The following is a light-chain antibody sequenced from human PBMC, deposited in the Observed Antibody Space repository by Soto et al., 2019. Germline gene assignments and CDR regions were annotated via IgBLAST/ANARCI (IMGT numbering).Light chain of an antibody. CDR2: SAS. J-gene: IGKJ1*01. CDR3: QKYDSAPRT. V-gene: IGKV1-27*01. CDR1: QGINNY. Sequence: DIRMTQSPSSLSASVGDSVTITCRASQGINNYLAWYQQKPGKVPVLLIYSASTLKPGIPSRFSGSGTGTDFTLTISSLQPENFATNYCQKYDSAPRTFGQGTKV.